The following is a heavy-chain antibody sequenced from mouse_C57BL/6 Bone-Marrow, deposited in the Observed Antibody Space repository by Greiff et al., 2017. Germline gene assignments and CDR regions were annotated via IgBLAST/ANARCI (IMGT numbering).Heavy chain of an antibody. CDR1: GYTFTSYW. D-gene: IGHD1-1*01. CDR2: INPRNGGT. Sequence: QVQLKQPGPELVKPGASVKLSCKASGYTFTSYWMHWVKQRPGQGLEWIGNINPRNGGTNYNEKFKSKATLTVDKSSSTSYMQLSSLTSEDSAVYYCARSGVLRQVGLDYWGQGTTLTVSS. CDR3: ARSGVLRQVGLDY. V-gene: IGHV1-53*01. J-gene: IGHJ2*01.